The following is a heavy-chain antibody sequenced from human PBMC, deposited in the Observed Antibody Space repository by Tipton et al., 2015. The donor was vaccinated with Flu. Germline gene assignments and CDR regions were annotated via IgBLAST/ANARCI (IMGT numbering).Heavy chain of an antibody. CDR2: VSRSGST. CDR3: ARDRWEYSSGFDS. CDR1: GDSISSDYH. V-gene: IGHV4-38-2*02. J-gene: IGHJ4*02. D-gene: IGHD6-19*01. Sequence: TLSLTCAVSGDSISSDYHWGWIRQFPGEGLEWIGTVSRSGSTIYKPSLKSRVTISVDTSKNQFSLRVSSVTAADTAVYYCARDRWEYSSGFDSWGQGTLVTVSP.